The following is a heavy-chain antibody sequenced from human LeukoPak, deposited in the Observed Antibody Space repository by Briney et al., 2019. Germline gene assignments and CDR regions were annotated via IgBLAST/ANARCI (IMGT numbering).Heavy chain of an antibody. Sequence: PSETLSLTCTVSGYSISSGYYWGWIRQPPGKGLEWIGRIYYSGSTYYNPSLKSRVTISVDTSKNQFSLKLSSVTAADTAVYYCARAPKDYDSSGYYPSFDYWGQGTLVTVSS. CDR1: GYSISSGYY. CDR3: ARAPKDYDSSGYYPSFDY. V-gene: IGHV4-38-2*02. CDR2: IYYSGST. J-gene: IGHJ4*02. D-gene: IGHD3-22*01.